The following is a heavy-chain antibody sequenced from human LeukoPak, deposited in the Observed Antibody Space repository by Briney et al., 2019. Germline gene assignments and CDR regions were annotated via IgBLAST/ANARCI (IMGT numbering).Heavy chain of an antibody. D-gene: IGHD2-2*01. CDR1: GFTFSSYG. V-gene: IGHV3-21*01. Sequence: GGSLRLSCAASGFTFSSYGMHWVRQAPGKGLEWVSSISSSSSYIYYADSVKGRFTISRDNAKNSLYLQMNSLRAEDTAVYYCARSSSTSYPGLDAFDIWGQGTMVTVSS. J-gene: IGHJ3*02. CDR2: ISSSSSYI. CDR3: ARSSSTSYPGLDAFDI.